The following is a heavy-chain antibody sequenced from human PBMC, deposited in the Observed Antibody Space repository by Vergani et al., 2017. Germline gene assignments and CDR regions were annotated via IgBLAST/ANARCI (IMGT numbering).Heavy chain of an antibody. CDR3: ARGHIVVVTAIPDYCDY. D-gene: IGHD2-21*02. CDR2: IYTSGST. V-gene: IGHV4-61*02. Sequence: QVQLQESGPGLVKPSQTLSLTCTVSGGSISSGSDYWSWIRQPAGKGLGWIGRIYTSGSTNYNPSLKSRVTISVDTSKNQVSLKLSSVTAADTAVYYCARGHIVVVTAIPDYCDYWGQGTLVTVSS. CDR1: GGSISSGSDY. J-gene: IGHJ4*02.